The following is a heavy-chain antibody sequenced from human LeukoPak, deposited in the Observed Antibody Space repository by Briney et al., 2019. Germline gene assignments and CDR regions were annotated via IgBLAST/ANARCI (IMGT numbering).Heavy chain of an antibody. CDR3: ARHRGRYYDSGSYYYFDY. CDR1: GGSFRGYY. J-gene: IGHJ4*02. D-gene: IGHD3-10*01. Sequence: SEALSLTCAVYGGSFRGYYWSWIRQPPGKGLEWIGEINHSGSTNYNPSLKSRVTISVDTSKNQFSLKLSSVTAADTAVYYCARHRGRYYDSGSYYYFDYWGQGTLVTVSS. CDR2: INHSGST. V-gene: IGHV4-34*01.